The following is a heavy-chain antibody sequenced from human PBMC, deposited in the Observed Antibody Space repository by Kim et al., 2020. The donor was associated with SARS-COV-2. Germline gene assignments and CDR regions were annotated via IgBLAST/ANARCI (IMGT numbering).Heavy chain of an antibody. CDR3: ARETLPAAPDY. Sequence: ASVKVSCETSGYSFTGYYMHWVRQAPGQGLEWMGWINCHSGETNYAEDLQGRNTMTRDTSISTIYMQLNTLRPADTAVHYCARETLPAAPDYLGQGTQV. CDR2: INCHSGET. J-gene: IGHJ4*02. CDR1: GYSFTGYY. D-gene: IGHD2-2*01. V-gene: IGHV1-2*02.